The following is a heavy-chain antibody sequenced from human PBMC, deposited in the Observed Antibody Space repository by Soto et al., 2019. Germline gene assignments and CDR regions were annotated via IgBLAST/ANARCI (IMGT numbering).Heavy chain of an antibody. V-gene: IGHV3-23*01. CDR3: AKDPRAQPVRGGSNCSGGSCYPPRYYFDY. CDR2: ISGSGGST. D-gene: IGHD2-15*01. J-gene: IGHJ4*02. Sequence: EVQLLESGGGLVQPGGSLRLSCAASGFTFSSYAMSWVRQAPGKGLEWVSAISGSGGSTYYADSVKGRFTISRDNSKNTLYLQMKSLRAEDTAVYYCAKDPRAQPVRGGSNCSGGSCYPPRYYFDYWGQGTLVTVSS. CDR1: GFTFSSYA.